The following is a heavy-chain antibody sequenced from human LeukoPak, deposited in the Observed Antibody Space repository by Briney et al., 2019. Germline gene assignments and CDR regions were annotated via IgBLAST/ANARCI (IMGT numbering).Heavy chain of an antibody. CDR2: INHSGDT. CDR3: ARLIGASGNFDS. D-gene: IGHD3-10*01. CDR1: GGSFSGYY. J-gene: IGHJ4*02. V-gene: IGHV4-34*01. Sequence: SETLSLTCAVYGGSFSGYYWSWIRQPPGKGLEWIGSINHSGDTYYNPSLKSRLTVSVDTSKNQFSLKLSSVTAADTAVYYCARLIGASGNFDSWGQGTLVTVSS.